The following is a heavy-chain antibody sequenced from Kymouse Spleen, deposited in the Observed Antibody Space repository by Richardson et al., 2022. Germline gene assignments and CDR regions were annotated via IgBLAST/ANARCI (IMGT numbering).Heavy chain of an antibody. J-gene: IGHJ6*02. CDR2: IWYDGSNK. D-gene: IGHD3-3*01. CDR3: ARDPYDFWSGSYYGMDV. CDR1: GFTFSSYG. Sequence: QVQLVESGGGVVQPGRSLRLSCAASGFTFSSYGMHWVRQAPGKGLEWVAVIWYDGSNKYYADSVKGRFTISRDNSKNTLYLQMNSLRAEDTAVYYCARDPYDFWSGSYYGMDVWGQGTTVTVSS. V-gene: IGHV3-33*01.